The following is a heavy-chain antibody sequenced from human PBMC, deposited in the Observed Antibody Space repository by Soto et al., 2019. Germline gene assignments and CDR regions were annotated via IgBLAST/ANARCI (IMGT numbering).Heavy chain of an antibody. V-gene: IGHV3-33*01. J-gene: IGHJ4*02. D-gene: IGHD7-27*01. CDR2: IWYDGSNK. CDR3: ARNYDWGSPYYVDY. CDR1: GFTFSSYG. Sequence: GESLKISCAASGFTFSSYGMHWVRQAPGKGLEWVAVIWYDGSNKYYADSVKGRFTISRDNSKNTLYLQMNSLRAEDTAVYYCARNYDWGSPYYVDYWGQGTLVTVSS.